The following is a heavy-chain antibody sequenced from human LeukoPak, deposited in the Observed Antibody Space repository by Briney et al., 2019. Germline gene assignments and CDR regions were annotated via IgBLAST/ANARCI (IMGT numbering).Heavy chain of an antibody. Sequence: ETLSLTCTVSGGSISSYYWSWVRQAPGKGLEWVGRIKSKTDGGTTDYAAPVKGRFTISRDDSKNTLYLQMNSLKTEDTAVYYCTTDRRSWGQGTLVTVSS. CDR2: IKSKTDGGTT. CDR1: GGSISSYY. CDR3: TTDRRS. J-gene: IGHJ4*02. V-gene: IGHV3-15*01.